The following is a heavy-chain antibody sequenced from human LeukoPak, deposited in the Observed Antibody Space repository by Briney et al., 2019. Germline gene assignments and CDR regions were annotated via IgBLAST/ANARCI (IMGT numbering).Heavy chain of an antibody. Sequence: GGSLRLSCAASGFTFDNYRMSWVRQAPGKGVEGVSTVNADAGNTYYADSVKGRFTISTDNSKSTLILQMNSLRVEDTALYYCTKRVKYGGTWDHFADWGQGTLVTVSS. D-gene: IGHD1-26*01. V-gene: IGHV3-23*01. J-gene: IGHJ4*02. CDR1: GFTFDNYR. CDR3: TKRVKYGGTWDHFAD. CDR2: VNADAGNT.